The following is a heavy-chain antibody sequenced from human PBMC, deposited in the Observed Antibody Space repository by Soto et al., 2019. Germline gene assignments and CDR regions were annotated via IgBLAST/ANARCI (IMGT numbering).Heavy chain of an antibody. D-gene: IGHD6-13*01. V-gene: IGHV1-69*13. J-gene: IGHJ6*02. CDR3: ARDRGGYSSSSNYYGMDV. CDR1: GYTFTGYY. CDR2: IIPIFGTA. Sequence: SVKVSCKASGYTFTGYYMHWVRQAPGQGLEWMGWIIPIFGTANYAQKFQGRVTITADESTSTAYMELSSLRSEDTAVYYCARDRGGYSSSSNYYGMDVWGQGTTVTVSS.